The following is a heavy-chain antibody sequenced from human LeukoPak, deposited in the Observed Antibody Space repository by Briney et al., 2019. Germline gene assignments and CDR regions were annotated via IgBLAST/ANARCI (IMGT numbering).Heavy chain of an antibody. V-gene: IGHV4-39*01. CDR1: GGSISSRSYY. Sequence: SETLSLTCTVSGGSISSRSYYWGWIRQPPGKGLEWIGSIYYSGSTYYNPSLKSRVTISVDTSKNQFSLKLSSVTAADTAVYYCARQYCSSTSCYVPDWFDPWGQGTLVTVSS. D-gene: IGHD2-2*01. J-gene: IGHJ5*02. CDR2: IYYSGST. CDR3: ARQYCSSTSCYVPDWFDP.